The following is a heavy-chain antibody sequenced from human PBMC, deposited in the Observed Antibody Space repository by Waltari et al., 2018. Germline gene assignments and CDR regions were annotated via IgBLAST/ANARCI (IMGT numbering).Heavy chain of an antibody. D-gene: IGHD2-15*01. CDR3: AKERVGLDSDAFDI. CDR2: IWYDGSNK. J-gene: IGHJ3*02. CDR1: VFTFSSYV. V-gene: IGHV3-33*06. Sequence: QVQLVESGGGVVQPGRSLRLSCAASVFTFSSYVMHWVRLAPGKGLEWVAVIWYDGSNKYYADSVKGRFTISRDNSKNTLYLQMNSLRAEDTAVYYCAKERVGLDSDAFDIWGQGTMVTVSS.